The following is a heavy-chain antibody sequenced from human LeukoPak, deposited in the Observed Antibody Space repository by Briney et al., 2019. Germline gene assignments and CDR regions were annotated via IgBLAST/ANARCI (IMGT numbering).Heavy chain of an antibody. V-gene: IGHV4-59*01. D-gene: IGHD4-11*01. J-gene: IGHJ5*02. CDR2: IYYSGST. Sequence: SETLSLTCTVSGGSISSYYRSWIRQPPGKGLEWIGYIYYSGSTNYNPSLKSRVTISVDTSKNQFSLKLSSVTAADTAVYYCARHGNDYSERFDPWGQGTLVTVSS. CDR1: GGSISSYY. CDR3: ARHGNDYSERFDP.